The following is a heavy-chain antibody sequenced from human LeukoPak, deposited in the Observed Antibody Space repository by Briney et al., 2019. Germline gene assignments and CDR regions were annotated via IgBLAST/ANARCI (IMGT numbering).Heavy chain of an antibody. D-gene: IGHD6-19*01. Sequence: ASVKVPCKASGYTFTSYAMHWVRQAPVQRLEWMGWINAGNGNTKYSQKFQGRVTITRDTSASTAYMELSSLRSEDTAVYYCARDGRYSSGWFDYWGQGTPVTVSS. CDR3: ARDGRYSSGWFDY. CDR2: INAGNGNT. CDR1: GYTFTSYA. J-gene: IGHJ5*01. V-gene: IGHV1-3*01.